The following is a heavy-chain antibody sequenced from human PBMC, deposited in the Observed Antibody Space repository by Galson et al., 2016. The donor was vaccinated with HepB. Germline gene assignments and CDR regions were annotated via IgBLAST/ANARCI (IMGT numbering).Heavy chain of an antibody. CDR3: VRDPYDFWSGYRTES. CDR1: GGSFSCASFSCYS. CDR2: INLSGST. V-gene: IGHV4-34*01. Sequence: ETLSLTCAVYGGSFSCASFSCYSWTWVRQPPGKGLEWIGEINLSGSTKYKSSLKNRVSMSVDTSKNQFSLKLESVTAADTAVYYCVRDPYDFWSGYRTESWGRGTLVTVSS. J-gene: IGHJ5*02. D-gene: IGHD3-3*01.